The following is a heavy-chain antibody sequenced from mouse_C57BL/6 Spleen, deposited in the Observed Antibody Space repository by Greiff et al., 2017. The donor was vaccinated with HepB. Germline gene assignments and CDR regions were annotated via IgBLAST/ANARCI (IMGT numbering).Heavy chain of an antibody. CDR1: GYTFTSYW. D-gene: IGHD3-2*02. J-gene: IGHJ2*01. CDR3: ARRVDSSGYNYFDY. CDR2: IDPSDSYT. V-gene: IGHV1-50*01. Sequence: QVQLQQPGAELVKPGASVKLSCKASGYTFTSYWMQWVKQRPGQGLEWIGEIDPSDSYTNYNQKFKGKATLTVDTSSSTAYMQLSSLTSEDSAVYYCARRVDSSGYNYFDYWGQGTTLTVSS.